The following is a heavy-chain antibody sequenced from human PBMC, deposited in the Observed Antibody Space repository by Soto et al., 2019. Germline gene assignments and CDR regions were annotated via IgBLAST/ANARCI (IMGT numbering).Heavy chain of an antibody. V-gene: IGHV3-30*18. CDR2: ISYDGSNK. CDR3: AKDGESFDY. CDR1: GFTFSSYG. Sequence: QVQLVESGGGVVQPGRSLRLSCAASGFTFSSYGMHWVRQAPGKGLEWVAVISYDGSNKYYADSVKGRFTISRDNSKNTLYLQMNSLRAEDTAVYYCAKDGESFDYWGQGTLVTVSS. D-gene: IGHD3-3*01. J-gene: IGHJ4*02.